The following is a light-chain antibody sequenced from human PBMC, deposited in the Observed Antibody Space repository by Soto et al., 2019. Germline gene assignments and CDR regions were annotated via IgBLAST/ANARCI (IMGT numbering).Light chain of an antibody. CDR3: QQYNYWPPWT. V-gene: IGKV3-15*01. CDR1: QSVSSN. Sequence: EIVMTQSPATLSVSPGERATLSCRASQSVSSNLAWYQQKPGQAPRLLISGASTRATGIPARFSGSGSGTEFTLTISSLQSEDFAVYYCQQYNYWPPWTFRQGTKVEIK. J-gene: IGKJ1*01. CDR2: GAS.